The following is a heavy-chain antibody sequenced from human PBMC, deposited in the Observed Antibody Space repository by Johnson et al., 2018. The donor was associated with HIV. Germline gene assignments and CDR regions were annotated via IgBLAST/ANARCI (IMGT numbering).Heavy chain of an antibody. CDR2: ISYDGSNK. Sequence: QVQLVESGGGVVQPGRSLRLSCAASGFTFSSYAMHWVRQAPDKGLEWVAVISYDGSNKYYADSVKGRFTISRDNSKNTLYLQMNSLRAEDTAVYYCARDSGVPGNDAFDIWGQGTMVTVSS. J-gene: IGHJ3*02. CDR3: ARDSGVPGNDAFDI. D-gene: IGHD3-10*01. CDR1: GFTFSSYA. V-gene: IGHV3-30*04.